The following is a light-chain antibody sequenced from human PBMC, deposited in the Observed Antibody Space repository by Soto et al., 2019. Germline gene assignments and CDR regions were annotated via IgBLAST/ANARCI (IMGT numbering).Light chain of an antibody. CDR2: ASS. Sequence: DIQMTQSPSSLSASVGDRVTISCRASQSIGRFLNWYQQKPGKAPQLLIYASSTLQGGVPSSFSVSGSGTDFTLTISSLLPDDVATYFGQQSYRTPYTFGQGTKLDIK. V-gene: IGKV1-39*01. CDR1: QSIGRF. J-gene: IGKJ2*01. CDR3: QQSYRTPYT.